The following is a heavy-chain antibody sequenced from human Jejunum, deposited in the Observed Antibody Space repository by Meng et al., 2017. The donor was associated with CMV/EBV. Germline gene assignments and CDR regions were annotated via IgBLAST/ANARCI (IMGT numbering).Heavy chain of an antibody. D-gene: IGHD6-13*01. V-gene: IGHV2-5*02. J-gene: IGHJ4*02. CDR1: SLTSYPVA. CDR3: AHKRSHTGNWYPLYFDY. Sequence: SLTSYPVAVGWIRQPPGKALEWLTLIYWDDDRRYSPSLRNRLTITKDTSKNHVVLTMTNMDPVDTATYFCAHKRSHTGNWYPLYFDYWGQGTLVTVSS. CDR2: IYWDDDR.